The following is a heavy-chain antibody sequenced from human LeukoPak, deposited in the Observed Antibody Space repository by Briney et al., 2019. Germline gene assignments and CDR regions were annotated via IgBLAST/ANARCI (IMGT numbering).Heavy chain of an antibody. D-gene: IGHD5-12*01. Sequence: ASVKVSCKASRYTFTSYYMHWVRQAPGQGLEWMGWINPNSGGTDYAQKFQGRVSMTRDTSITTAYMELSRLRSDDTAVYYCAKEGAHTAYDASLDYWGQGTLVTVSS. V-gene: IGHV1-2*02. CDR3: AKEGAHTAYDASLDY. J-gene: IGHJ4*02. CDR1: RYTFTSYY. CDR2: INPNSGGT.